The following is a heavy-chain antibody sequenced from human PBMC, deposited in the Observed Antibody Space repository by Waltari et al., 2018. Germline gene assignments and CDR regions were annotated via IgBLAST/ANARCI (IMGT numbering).Heavy chain of an antibody. CDR1: GFTFDDYA. V-gene: IGHV3-9*01. J-gene: IGHJ3*02. CDR3: AKKNDEVFDRNGLVYDAFDM. D-gene: IGHD3-22*01. Sequence: LVESGGGLVQPGRSLRLSCVGSGFTFDDYAMHWVRQAPGKGLEWVSGINWNSGSIGYGDSVKGRFIISRDNARNSVQLQMNGLTSEDTALYYCAKKNDEVFDRNGLVYDAFDMWGQGTMVTVSS. CDR2: INWNSGSI.